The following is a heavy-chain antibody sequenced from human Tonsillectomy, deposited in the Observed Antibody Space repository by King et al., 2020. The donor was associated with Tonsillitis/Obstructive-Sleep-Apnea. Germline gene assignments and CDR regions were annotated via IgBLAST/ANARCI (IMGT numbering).Heavy chain of an antibody. CDR1: GYIFTNYW. D-gene: IGHD3-16*01. CDR2: IDPSDSYT. V-gene: IGHV5-10-1*01. CDR3: SRSTYINDYSDYYYNIDV. Sequence: QLVQSGAEVKKPGESLRISCKGSGYIFTNYWINWVRQMPGKGLEWMGTIDPSDSYTNYSPSFQGHVSISADKSITTAFMQWASLKASDTAMYYCSRSTYINDYSDYYYNIDVWGQGTTVTVSS. J-gene: IGHJ6*02.